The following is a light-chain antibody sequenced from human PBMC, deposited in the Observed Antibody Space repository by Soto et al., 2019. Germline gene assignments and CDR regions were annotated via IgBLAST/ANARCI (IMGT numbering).Light chain of an antibody. CDR2: EVT. V-gene: IGLV2-14*01. CDR1: SSDVGAYNY. Sequence: SVLTQPASVSWSPGQSITISCTGTSSDVGAYNYVSWYQHHPGKVPKLLLYEVTNRPSGVSDRFSGSKSGNTASLTISGLQAEDEADYYCSSKRDSSTLFVFGTGTKVTVL. J-gene: IGLJ1*01. CDR3: SSKRDSSTLFV.